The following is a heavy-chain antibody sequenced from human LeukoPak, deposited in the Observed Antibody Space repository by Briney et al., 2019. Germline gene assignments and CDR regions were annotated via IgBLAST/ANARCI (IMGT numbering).Heavy chain of an antibody. D-gene: IGHD2-15*01. J-gene: IGHJ4*02. V-gene: IGHV3-11*05. Sequence: KGRFTISRDNAKNSLYLQMHSLRAEGTAVYYCARADLVVVLADTGPYSFDYWGQGTLVTVSS. CDR3: ARADLVVVLADTGPYSFDY.